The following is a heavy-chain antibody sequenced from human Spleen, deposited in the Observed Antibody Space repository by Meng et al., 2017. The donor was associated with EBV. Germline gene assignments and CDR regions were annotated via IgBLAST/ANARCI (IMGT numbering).Heavy chain of an antibody. V-gene: IGHV1-69*01. J-gene: IGHJ1*01. CDR1: GDTFSSYS. Sequence: VKLLTSWPGVKMPESSVKVSCRASGDTFSSYSLDWVRQAPGQGLEWMGGILPLFQTTYYAQKFQGRITLTADESTSTVSMELSSLRYEDTAMFYCAAGYSSSRARYFQHWGQGTLVTVSS. D-gene: IGHD6-13*01. CDR2: ILPLFQTT. CDR3: AAGYSSSRARYFQH.